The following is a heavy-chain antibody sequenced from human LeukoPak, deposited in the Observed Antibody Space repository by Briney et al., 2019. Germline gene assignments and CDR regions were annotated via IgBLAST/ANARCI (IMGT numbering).Heavy chain of an antibody. J-gene: IGHJ3*02. CDR3: ARGDWELSGRAFDI. D-gene: IGHD1-26*01. CDR2: ISSNGGST. Sequence: GGSLRLSCAASGFTFSSYAMHWVRQAPGKGLEYVSAISSNGGSTYYANSVKGRFTISRDNSKNPLYLQMGSLRAEDMAVYYCARGDWELSGRAFDIWGQGTMVTVSS. V-gene: IGHV3-64*01. CDR1: GFTFSSYA.